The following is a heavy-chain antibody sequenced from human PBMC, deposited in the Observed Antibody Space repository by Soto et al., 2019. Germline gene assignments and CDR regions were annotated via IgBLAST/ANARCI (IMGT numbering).Heavy chain of an antibody. V-gene: IGHV3-15*01. Sequence: GGSLRLSCAASGFTFSNAWMSWVRQAPGKGLEWVGRIKSKSDGGKTDYAAPVTGRFTISSDDSKNTLYLQMNSLKTEDTTVYYSTTGDVDTAMVDAFDIWGQGTMVTVSS. D-gene: IGHD5-18*01. CDR2: IKSKSDGGKT. CDR1: GFTFSNAW. CDR3: TTGDVDTAMVDAFDI. J-gene: IGHJ3*02.